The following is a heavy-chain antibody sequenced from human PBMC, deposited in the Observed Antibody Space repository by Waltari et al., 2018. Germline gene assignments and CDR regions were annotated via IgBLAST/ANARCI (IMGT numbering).Heavy chain of an antibody. Sequence: QVQLQQWGAGLLKPSETLSLTCAVYGGSFSGYYWSWVRQPPGKGLAWIGEINHSGSPNYNPSPKSRVTISVDTAKNQFSLKLSSVTAADTAVYYWARTYGSGSYPLSWDYYYGMDVWGQGTTVTVSS. CDR3: ARTYGSGSYPLSWDYYYGMDV. J-gene: IGHJ6*02. CDR1: GGSFSGYY. CDR2: INHSGSP. V-gene: IGHV4-34*01. D-gene: IGHD3-10*01.